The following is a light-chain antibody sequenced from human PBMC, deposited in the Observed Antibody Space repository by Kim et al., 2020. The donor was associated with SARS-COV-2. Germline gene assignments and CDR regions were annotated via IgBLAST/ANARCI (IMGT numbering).Light chain of an antibody. CDR3: TSYTTSGTYL. V-gene: IGLV2-14*03. CDR2: DVS. J-gene: IGLJ1*01. CDR1: SSDVGGYNY. Sequence: GQSVTVSCTGTSSDVGGYNYVSWYQQHPGKAPKLVIFDVSKRPSGVSNRFSSSKSGNTASLTISGLQAEDETDYYCTSYTTSGTYLFGTGTKVTVL.